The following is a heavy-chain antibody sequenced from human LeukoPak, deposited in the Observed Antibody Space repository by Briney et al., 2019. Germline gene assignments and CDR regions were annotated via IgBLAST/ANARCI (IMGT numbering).Heavy chain of an antibody. CDR1: GVTLSNYG. D-gene: IGHD3-22*01. CDR3: AKRGVVIRVILVGFHKEAYYFDS. V-gene: IGHV3-23*01. CDR2: ISGSGGST. Sequence: GRSLRLSCAVSGVTLSNYGMSWVRQAPGKGLGWVAGISGSGGSTNYAGSVKGRFINSRDSPKNTLYLQMNSLRAEDTAMYFCAKRGVVIRVILVGFHKEAYYFDSWGQGALVTVSS. J-gene: IGHJ4*02.